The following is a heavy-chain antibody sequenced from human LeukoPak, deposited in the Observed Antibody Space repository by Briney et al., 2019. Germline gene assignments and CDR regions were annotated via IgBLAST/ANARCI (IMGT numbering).Heavy chain of an antibody. J-gene: IGHJ2*01. Sequence: SETLSLTCTVSGGSISDYYWSWIRQPPGKGLEWIGYIYYSGTTKYTPSLKSRVTLSVDTSKNQFSLNLSSVTAADTAVYYCARTSYYYDTSGYNWYFALWGRGTLVTVSS. CDR1: GGSISDYY. V-gene: IGHV4-59*08. CDR2: IYYSGTT. CDR3: ARTSYYYDTSGYNWYFAL. D-gene: IGHD3-22*01.